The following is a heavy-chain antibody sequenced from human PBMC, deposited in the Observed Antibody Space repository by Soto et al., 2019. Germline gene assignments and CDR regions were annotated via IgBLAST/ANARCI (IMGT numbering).Heavy chain of an antibody. D-gene: IGHD6-19*01. CDR1: GGTFSSYA. Sequence: QVQLVQSGAEVKKPGSSVKVSCKASGGTFSSYAISWVRQAPGQGLEWRGGIIPIFGTANYAQKFQGRVTITADESTSTAYMELSSLRSEDTAVYYCARNGSVAGAKPYYYYYGMDVWGQGTTVTVSS. CDR2: IIPIFGTA. J-gene: IGHJ6*02. V-gene: IGHV1-69*01. CDR3: ARNGSVAGAKPYYYYYGMDV.